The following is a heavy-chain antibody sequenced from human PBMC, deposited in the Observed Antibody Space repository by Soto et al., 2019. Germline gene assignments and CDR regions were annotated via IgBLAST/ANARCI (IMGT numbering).Heavy chain of an antibody. V-gene: IGHV2-5*02. Sequence: QITLKESGPTLVKPTQTLTLTCTFSGFSLSTSGVGVGWIRQPPGKALEWLALIYLADDKRYSPSLKSRLTITQHTSKTHRVHTINYGDPVATATYCFAHRAYDYGDYVTYWGQGTLVTVSA. J-gene: IGHJ4*02. D-gene: IGHD4-17*01. CDR1: GFSLSTSGVG. CDR3: AHRAYDYGDYVTY. CDR2: IYLADDK.